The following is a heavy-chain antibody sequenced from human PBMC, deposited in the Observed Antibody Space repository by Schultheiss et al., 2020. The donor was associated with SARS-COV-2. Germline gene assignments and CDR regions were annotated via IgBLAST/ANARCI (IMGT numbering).Heavy chain of an antibody. V-gene: IGHV4-59*01. Sequence: SETLSLTCSVSGGSLRDYYWTWIRQSPGKGLEWIGYIYYSGSTNYNPSLKSRVTISVDTSKNQFSLKLSSVTAADTAVYYCARGVGVSAAATLGFDYWGQGTLVTVSS. CDR3: ARGVGVSAAATLGFDY. J-gene: IGHJ4*02. CDR2: IYYSGST. D-gene: IGHD6-13*01. CDR1: GGSLRDYY.